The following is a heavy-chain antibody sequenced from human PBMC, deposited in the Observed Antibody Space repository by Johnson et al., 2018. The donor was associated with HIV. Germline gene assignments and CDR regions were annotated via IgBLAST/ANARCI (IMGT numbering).Heavy chain of an antibody. CDR3: AKSTQANILRESGPYGAFDI. V-gene: IGHV3-30*18. Sequence: QLVESGGGVVQPGRSLRLSCAASGFTFSSYGMHWVRQAPGKGLEWVAVISYNGSNKYYADSVKGRFTISRDNAKNTLYVQMNSLRAEDTAVYYCAKSTQANILRESGPYGAFDIWGQGTMVTVSS. D-gene: IGHD3-10*01. J-gene: IGHJ3*02. CDR1: GFTFSSYG. CDR2: ISYNGSNK.